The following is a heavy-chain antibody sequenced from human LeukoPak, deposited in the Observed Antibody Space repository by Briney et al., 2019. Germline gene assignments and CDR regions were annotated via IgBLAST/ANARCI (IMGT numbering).Heavy chain of an antibody. CDR1: GGTFSSYA. V-gene: IGHV1-69*04. J-gene: IGHJ5*02. D-gene: IGHD6-6*01. CDR3: AKAIAARPGNWFDP. CDR2: IIPIFGIA. Sequence: GASVKVSCKASGGTFSSYATSWVRQAPGQGLEWMGRIIPIFGIANYAQKFQGRVTITADKSTSTAYMELSSLRSEDTAVYYCAKAIAARPGNWFDPWGQGTLVTVSS.